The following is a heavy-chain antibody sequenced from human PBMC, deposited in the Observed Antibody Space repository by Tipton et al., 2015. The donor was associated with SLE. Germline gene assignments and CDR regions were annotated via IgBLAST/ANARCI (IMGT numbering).Heavy chain of an antibody. D-gene: IGHD2-2*01. CDR1: GASFSDYF. J-gene: IGHJ6*02. V-gene: IGHV4-34*01. CDR2: INHSRST. Sequence: TLSLTCAVSGASFSDYFWTWIRQSPGKGLEWIGEINHSRSTYYNPSLKSRVTISVDRSKNQFSLKLSSVTAADTAVYYCASGLGSDNPTWGFEYLGHWGQGTTVNVSS. CDR3: ASGLGSDNPTWGFEYLGH.